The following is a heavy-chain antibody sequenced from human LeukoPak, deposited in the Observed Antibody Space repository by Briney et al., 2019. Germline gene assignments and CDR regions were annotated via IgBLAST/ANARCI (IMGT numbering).Heavy chain of an antibody. CDR3: AREGSLTGTTSDYYFDY. J-gene: IGHJ4*02. V-gene: IGHV1-46*01. D-gene: IGHD1-20*01. CDR1: GYTFISYY. CDR2: INPSGGST. Sequence: ASVKVSCKASGYTFISYYMHWVRQAPGQGLEWMGIINPSGGSTSYAQRFQGRVTMTRDTSTSTVYMELSSLRSEDTAVYYCAREGSLTGTTSDYYFDYWGQGTLVTVSS.